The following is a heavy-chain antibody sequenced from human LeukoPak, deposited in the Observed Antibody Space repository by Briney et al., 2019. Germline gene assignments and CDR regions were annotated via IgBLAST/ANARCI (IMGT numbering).Heavy chain of an antibody. J-gene: IGHJ4*02. D-gene: IGHD3-22*01. V-gene: IGHV3-74*01. CDR1: GFTFSSYW. CDR3: ARDRYYYYDSSGYSVRHDY. Sequence: GGSLRLSCAASGFTFSSYWMHWVRPAPGKGLVWVSRINTDGSSISYADSVKGRFTISRDNAKNTLYLQMNSLRAEDTAVCYCARDRYYYYDSSGYSVRHDYWGQGTLVTVSS. CDR2: INTDGSSI.